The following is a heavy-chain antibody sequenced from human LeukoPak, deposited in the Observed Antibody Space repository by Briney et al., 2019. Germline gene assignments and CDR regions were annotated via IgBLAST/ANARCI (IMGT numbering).Heavy chain of an antibody. CDR1: GFTFSSYW. Sequence: GGSLRLSCAASGFTFSSYWMSWVRQAPGKGLEWVANIKRDGSEKYYVDSVKGRFTISRDNAKNSLYLQMNSLRAEDTAVYYCARYCSGGSCETAPFDYWGQGTLVTVSS. J-gene: IGHJ4*02. CDR2: IKRDGSEK. CDR3: ARYCSGGSCETAPFDY. V-gene: IGHV3-7*01. D-gene: IGHD2-15*01.